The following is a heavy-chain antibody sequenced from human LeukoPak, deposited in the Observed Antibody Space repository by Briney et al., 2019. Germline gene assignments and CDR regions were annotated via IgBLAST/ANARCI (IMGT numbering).Heavy chain of an antibody. CDR2: IRYDGSNK. J-gene: IGHJ3*02. Sequence: PGGSLRLSCAASGFTFSSYWMSWVRQAPGKGLEWVAFIRYDGSNKHYADSVKGRFTISRDNSKNTLYLQMSSLIPEDTAVYYCAEDPQADYVPHGFDIWGQGTMVTVSS. CDR1: GFTFSSYW. V-gene: IGHV3-30*02. CDR3: AEDPQADYVPHGFDI. D-gene: IGHD3-16*01.